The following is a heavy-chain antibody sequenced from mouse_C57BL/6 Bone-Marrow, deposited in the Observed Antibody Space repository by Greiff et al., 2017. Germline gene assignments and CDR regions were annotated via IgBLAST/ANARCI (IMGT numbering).Heavy chain of an antibody. J-gene: IGHJ2*01. CDR3: ARRCLDY. CDR2: ISSGGSYT. V-gene: IGHV5-6*02. Sequence: EVKLLESGGDFVKPGGSLKLSCAASGFTFSSYGMSWVRQTPDKRLEWVATISSGGSYTYYPDSVKGRFTISRDNAKNTLYLQMSSLKSEDTAMYYCARRCLDYWGQGTTLTVSS. CDR1: GFTFSSYG.